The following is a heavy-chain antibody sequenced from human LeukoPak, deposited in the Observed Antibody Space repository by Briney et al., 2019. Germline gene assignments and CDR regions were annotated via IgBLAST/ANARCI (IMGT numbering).Heavy chain of an antibody. CDR3: ARDGSDCSSTSCYPPNYYYYYMDV. D-gene: IGHD2-2*01. Sequence: GGSLRLSCAASGFTFSSYAMHWVRQAPGKGLEWVAVISYDGSNKYYADSVKGRFTISRDNSKNTLYLQMNSLRAEDAAVYYCARDGSDCSSTSCYPPNYYYYYMDVWGKGTTVTISS. J-gene: IGHJ6*03. CDR2: ISYDGSNK. CDR1: GFTFSSYA. V-gene: IGHV3-30*04.